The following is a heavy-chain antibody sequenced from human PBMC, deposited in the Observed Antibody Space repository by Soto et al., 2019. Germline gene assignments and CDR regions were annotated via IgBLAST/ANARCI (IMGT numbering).Heavy chain of an antibody. CDR3: AKGGALRYFDWLHHFDY. Sequence: GGSLRLSCAASGFTFSSYAMSWVRQAPGKGLEWVSAISGSGGSTYYADSVKGRFTISRDNSKNTLYLQMNSLRAEDTAVYYCAKGGALRYFDWLHHFDYWGQGTLVTVSS. CDR1: GFTFSSYA. D-gene: IGHD3-9*01. J-gene: IGHJ4*02. V-gene: IGHV3-23*01. CDR2: ISGSGGST.